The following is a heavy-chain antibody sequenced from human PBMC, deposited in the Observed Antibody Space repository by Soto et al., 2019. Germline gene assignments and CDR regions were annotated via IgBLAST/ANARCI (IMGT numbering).Heavy chain of an antibody. D-gene: IGHD5-18*01. CDR3: ARDPISRGYPLPYFDY. J-gene: IGHJ4*02. V-gene: IGHV3-33*01. CDR1: GFTFSSYG. Sequence: GGSLRLSCAASGFTFSSYGMHWVRQAPGKGLEWVAVIWYDGSNKYYADSVKGRFTISRDNSKNTLYLQMNSLRAEDTAVYYCARDPISRGYPLPYFDYWGQGTLVTV. CDR2: IWYDGSNK.